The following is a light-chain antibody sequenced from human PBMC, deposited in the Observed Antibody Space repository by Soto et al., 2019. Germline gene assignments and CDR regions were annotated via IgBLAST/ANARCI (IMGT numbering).Light chain of an antibody. CDR1: QSISTY. V-gene: IGKV1-39*01. Sequence: DIQMTQSPSSLSASVGDRVTITCRASQSISTYLSWYHQEPRKAPRLVIYAASSLQSGVSSRFSGSGAGTEFTLTISSLQREDFGTDYCQQTYTYPNTFGQGTKVEI. CDR2: AAS. CDR3: QQTYTYPNT. J-gene: IGKJ2*01.